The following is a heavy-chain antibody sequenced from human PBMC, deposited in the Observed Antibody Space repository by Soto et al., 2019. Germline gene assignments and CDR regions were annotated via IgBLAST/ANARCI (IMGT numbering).Heavy chain of an antibody. J-gene: IGHJ5*02. D-gene: IGHD3-16*01. CDR1: GFSLTTRGVG. CDR3: AHIPNYYQYDWFDP. V-gene: IGHV2-5*02. CDR2: IYWDDDK. Sequence: QITLKESGPTLVKPTQTLTLTCTFSGFSLTTRGVGVRWIRQPPGKALECLALIYWDDDKRYSPSLQSRLSITKDTSKNQVVLTMTNVDPVDTATYYCAHIPNYYQYDWFDPWGQGTLVSVSS.